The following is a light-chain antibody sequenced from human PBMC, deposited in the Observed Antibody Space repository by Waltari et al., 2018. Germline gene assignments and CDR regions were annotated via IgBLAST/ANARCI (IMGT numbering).Light chain of an antibody. Sequence: QSVLTQPPSVSGPPGQRVTISCTGCRSTTGAGLDVPWYQQLPGRAPSPLPPTNITRPSGVPDRISGSNSGTSASLVITGLQAEDEAEFYCQSYDDSLSGYVFGGGTKLTVL. CDR1: RSTTGAGLD. CDR2: TNI. J-gene: IGLJ3*02. CDR3: QSYDDSLSGYV. V-gene: IGLV1-40*01.